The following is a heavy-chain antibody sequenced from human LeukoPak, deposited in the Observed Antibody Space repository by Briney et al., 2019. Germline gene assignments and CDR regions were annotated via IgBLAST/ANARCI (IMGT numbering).Heavy chain of an antibody. D-gene: IGHD1-26*01. CDR1: GFTFSSYA. Sequence: RGSLRLSCAASGFTFSSYAMSWVRQAPGKGLEWVSAINGSGGSTYYADSVKGRFTISRDNSKNTLYLQMNSLRAEDTAVYYCAKDRNSEYFDYWGQGTLVTVSS. V-gene: IGHV3-23*01. J-gene: IGHJ4*02. CDR3: AKDRNSEYFDY. CDR2: INGSGGST.